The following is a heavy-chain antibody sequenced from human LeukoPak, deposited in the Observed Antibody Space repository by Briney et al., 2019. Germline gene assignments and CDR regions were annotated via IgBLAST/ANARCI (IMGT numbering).Heavy chain of an antibody. CDR1: GFTFSSYA. Sequence: RPGGSLRLSCAASGFTFSSYAMSWVRQAPGKGLEWVSAISGSGGSTYYADSVKGRFTISRDNSKNTLYLQINSLRAEDTAVYYCAKVKYVNLGATPRGSFDYWGQGTLVTVSS. CDR3: AKVKYVNLGATPRGSFDY. D-gene: IGHD1-26*01. J-gene: IGHJ4*02. CDR2: ISGSGGST. V-gene: IGHV3-23*01.